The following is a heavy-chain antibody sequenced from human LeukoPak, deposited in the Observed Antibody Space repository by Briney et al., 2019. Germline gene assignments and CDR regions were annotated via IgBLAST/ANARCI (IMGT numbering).Heavy chain of an antibody. V-gene: IGHV4-30-2*01. D-gene: IGHD3-22*01. Sequence: SETLSLTCAVYGGSFSGYSWSWIRQPPGKGLEWIGYIYHSGSTYYNPSLKSRVTISVDRSKNQFSLKLSSVTAADTAVYYCARVQGGYYDSSGYHPAFDIWGQGTMVTVSS. CDR2: IYHSGST. CDR1: GGSFSGYS. CDR3: ARVQGGYYDSSGYHPAFDI. J-gene: IGHJ3*02.